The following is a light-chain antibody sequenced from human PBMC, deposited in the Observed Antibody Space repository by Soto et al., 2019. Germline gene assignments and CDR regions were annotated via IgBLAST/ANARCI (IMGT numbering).Light chain of an antibody. CDR1: GSSIGTST. J-gene: IGLJ2*01. Sequence: QSVLTQPPSASGTPGQRVTISCSGSGSSIGTSTVNWYRQLPGTAPKLFIYGNNQRPSGVPDRFSGSKSGTSASLAISGLQSEDEADYYCAAWDGSLNNVLFGGGTKLTVL. CDR3: AAWDGSLNNVL. V-gene: IGLV1-44*01. CDR2: GNN.